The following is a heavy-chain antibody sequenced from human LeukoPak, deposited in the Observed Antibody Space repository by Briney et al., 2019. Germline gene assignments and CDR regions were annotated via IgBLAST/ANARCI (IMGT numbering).Heavy chain of an antibody. CDR2: IFYDGNKK. CDR1: GFTFSDYT. Sequence: PGGSLRLSCAASGFTFSDYTMHWVRQAPGKGLEGVAVIFYDGNKKYYTDSVRGRFTISRDNSRNTLYLQMHSLTAEDTAVYFCARDDGDDITIINDYYFDSWGLGTLVTVSS. V-gene: IGHV3-30-3*01. CDR3: ARDDGDDITIINDYYFDS. J-gene: IGHJ4*02. D-gene: IGHD3-16*01.